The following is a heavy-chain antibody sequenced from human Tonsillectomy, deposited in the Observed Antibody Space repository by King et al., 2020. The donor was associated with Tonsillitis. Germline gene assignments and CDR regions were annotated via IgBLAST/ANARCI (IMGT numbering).Heavy chain of an antibody. Sequence: VQLVESGGGLVQPGRSLRLSCAASGFKFDEYAMHWVRQAPGKGLEWGSGISLNSGGIGYADSVKGRFTISRDNAKNSLCLQVNSLRAEDKALYYCAKAYTSGCYTPPFDYWGQGTLITVSS. CDR2: ISLNSGGI. CDR3: AKAYTSGCYTPPFDY. D-gene: IGHD6-19*01. J-gene: IGHJ4*02. CDR1: GFKFDEYA. V-gene: IGHV3-9*01.